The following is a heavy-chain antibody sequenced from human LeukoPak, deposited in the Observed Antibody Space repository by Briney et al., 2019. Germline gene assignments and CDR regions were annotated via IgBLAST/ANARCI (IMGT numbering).Heavy chain of an antibody. Sequence: GGSLRLSCAASGFTFSLYWMNWVRRAPGRGLEWVANIKQDGSEKNYVDSVKGRFTISRDNAKNSLYLQMNNLRVEDTAMYYCAGGTGFIIKDWGQGTLVTVSS. CDR3: AGGTGFIIKD. CDR1: GFTFSLYW. CDR2: IKQDGSEK. J-gene: IGHJ4*02. D-gene: IGHD3-9*01. V-gene: IGHV3-7*03.